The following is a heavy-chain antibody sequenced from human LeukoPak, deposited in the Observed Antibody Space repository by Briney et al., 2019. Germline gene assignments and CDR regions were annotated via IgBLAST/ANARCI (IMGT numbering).Heavy chain of an antibody. J-gene: IGHJ6*03. CDR1: GGSFSGYY. CDR3: ARGENSSSWFGYYYYYMDV. V-gene: IGHV4-34*01. CDR2: INHSGST. Sequence: SETLSLTCAVYGGSFSGYYWSWIRQPPGKGLEWIGEINHSGSTNYNPSLKSRVTIPVDTSKNQFSLKLSSVTAADTAVYYCARGENSSSWFGYYYYYMDVWGKGTTVTVSS. D-gene: IGHD6-13*01.